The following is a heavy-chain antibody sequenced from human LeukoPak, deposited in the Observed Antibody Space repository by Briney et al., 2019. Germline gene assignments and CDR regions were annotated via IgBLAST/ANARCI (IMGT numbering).Heavy chain of an antibody. V-gene: IGHV1-69*05. CDR1: GGTFSSYA. CDR3: ARVAMVRGVDLYYYYMDV. Sequence: SVKVSCKASGGTFSSYAISWVRQAPGQGLEWMGRIIPIFGTANYAQKFQGRVTITTDESTSTAYMELSSLRSEDTAVYYCARVAMVRGVDLYYYYMDVWGKGTTVTVSS. CDR2: IIPIFGTA. D-gene: IGHD3-10*01. J-gene: IGHJ6*03.